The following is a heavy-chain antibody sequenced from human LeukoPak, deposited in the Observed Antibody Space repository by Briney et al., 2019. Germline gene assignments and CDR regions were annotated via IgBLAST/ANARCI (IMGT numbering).Heavy chain of an antibody. D-gene: IGHD1-1*01. CDR2: IYYSGST. V-gene: IGHV4-30-4*02. CDR1: GGSISSGDYY. Sequence: PSETLSLTCTVSGGSISSGDYYWSWIRQPPGKGLEWIGYIYYSGSTYYNPSLKSRVTISVDTSKNQFSLKLSSVTAADTAVYYCARVNWNGEYFQHWGQGTLVTVSS. CDR3: ARVNWNGEYFQH. J-gene: IGHJ1*01.